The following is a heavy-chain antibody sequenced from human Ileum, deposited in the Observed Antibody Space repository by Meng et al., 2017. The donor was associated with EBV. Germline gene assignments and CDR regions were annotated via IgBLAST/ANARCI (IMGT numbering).Heavy chain of an antibody. V-gene: IGHV4-30-4*01. CDR1: VSFISSGGDH. CDR3: TTYAEGAGFRGY. D-gene: IGHD2/OR15-2a*01. CDR2: HSDST. Sequence: QLQLLEAVPDLVTPSRTRSLACGVSVSFISSGGDHWGCVHPAPGKGLEWIGHSDSTSSNTSLRSRVAISVDTSKNQFTLMLDSVTAADTAVYSCTTYAEGAGFRGYWGPGTLVTVSS. J-gene: IGHJ4*02.